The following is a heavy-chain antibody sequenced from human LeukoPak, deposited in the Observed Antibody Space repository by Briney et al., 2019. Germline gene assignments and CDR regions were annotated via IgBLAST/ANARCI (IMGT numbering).Heavy chain of an antibody. V-gene: IGHV3-21*06. D-gene: IGHD1-26*01. CDR2: ITTSSSYI. J-gene: IGHJ4*02. Sequence: GGSLRLSCAASGFAFSGYSMNWVRQAPGKGLEWVSSITTSSSYIYYADSVKGRFTISRDNAKNSLYLQMNSLRAEDTAVYYCARDAYGIVGATTFSDHWGQGTLVTVSS. CDR1: GFAFSGYS. CDR3: ARDAYGIVGATTFSDH.